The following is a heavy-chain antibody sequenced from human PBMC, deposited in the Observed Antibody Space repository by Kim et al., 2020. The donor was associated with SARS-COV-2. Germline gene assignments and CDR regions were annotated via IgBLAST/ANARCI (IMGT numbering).Heavy chain of an antibody. Sequence: ASVKVSCKASGYTFTSYDINWVRQATGQGLEWMGWMNPNSGNTGYAQKFQGRVTMTRNTSISTAYMELSSLRSEDTAVYYCAISSGYSAAEYFQHWGQGTLVTVSS. CDR1: GYTFTSYD. CDR2: MNPNSGNT. CDR3: AISSGYSAAEYFQH. J-gene: IGHJ1*01. D-gene: IGHD3-22*01. V-gene: IGHV1-8*01.